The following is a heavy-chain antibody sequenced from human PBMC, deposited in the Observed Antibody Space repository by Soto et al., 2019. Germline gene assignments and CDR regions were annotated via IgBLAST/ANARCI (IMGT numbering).Heavy chain of an antibody. V-gene: IGHV3-30*03. CDR2: ITYDGSNT. Sequence: PGGSLRLSCAASGFTFSSYCMHWVRQAPGKGLEWVAYITYDGSNTYYADSVKGRFTISRDNSKNTLYLQMNSLRAEDTAVYYCARNSPTVPDPGYWGQGTLVTVSS. J-gene: IGHJ4*02. CDR3: ARNSPTVPDPGY. CDR1: GFTFSSYC. D-gene: IGHD4-17*01.